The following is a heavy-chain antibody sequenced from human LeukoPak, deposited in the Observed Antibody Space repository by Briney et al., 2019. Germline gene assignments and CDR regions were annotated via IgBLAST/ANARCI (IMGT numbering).Heavy chain of an antibody. CDR2: INPNSGGT. CDR1: GYTFTGYY. J-gene: IGHJ4*01. V-gene: IGHV1-2*04. CDR3: ARPPVIVYYDSSGPPARFGYFGY. Sequence: ASVKVSCKASGYTFTGYYMHWVRQAPGQGLEWMGWINPNSGGTNYAQKLQGWVTMTRDTTISTAYMELSRLRSDDTAVYYYARPPVIVYYDSSGPPARFGYFGYWGHGILVTVSS. D-gene: IGHD3-22*01.